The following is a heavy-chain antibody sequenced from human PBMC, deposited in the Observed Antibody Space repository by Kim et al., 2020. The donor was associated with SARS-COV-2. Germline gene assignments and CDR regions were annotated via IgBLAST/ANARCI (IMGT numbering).Heavy chain of an antibody. D-gene: IGHD1-7*01. J-gene: IGHJ4*02. Sequence: GGSLRLFCAASGFTFSSYGMHWVRQAPGKGLEWVAVIWYDGSNKYYADSVKGRFTISRDNSKNTLYLQMNSLRAEDTAVYYCARVTYNWNYAGFDYWGQGTLFTVSS. CDR3: ARVTYNWNYAGFDY. V-gene: IGHV3-33*01. CDR1: GFTFSSYG. CDR2: IWYDGSNK.